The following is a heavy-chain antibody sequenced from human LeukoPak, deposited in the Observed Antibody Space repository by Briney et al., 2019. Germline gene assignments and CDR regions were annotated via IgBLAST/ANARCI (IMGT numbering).Heavy chain of an antibody. D-gene: IGHD6-19*01. CDR1: GGSISSYY. CDR3: ARGRVWIAVAGPLLFDS. Sequence: SSETLSLTCTVSGGSISSYYWNWIRQPPGKGLEWIGYIFYSGSSNYNPSLKSRVTMSVDTSKNQFSLSLNSVTAADTAVYYCARGRVWIAVAGPLLFDSWGQGTLVTVSS. J-gene: IGHJ4*02. V-gene: IGHV4-59*01. CDR2: IFYSGSS.